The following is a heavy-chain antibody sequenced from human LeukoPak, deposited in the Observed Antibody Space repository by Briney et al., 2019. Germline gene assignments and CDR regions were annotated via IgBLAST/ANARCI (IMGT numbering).Heavy chain of an antibody. D-gene: IGHD6-19*01. V-gene: IGHV1-46*01. CDR2: INPSGGST. J-gene: IGHJ4*02. CDR3: ARDNPVAGTPQYYFDY. Sequence: ASVKVSCKASGYTFTSYYMYWVRQAPGQGLEWMGIINPSGGSTRYAQKFQGRVTMTRDMSTSTVYMELSSLRSEDTAVYYCARDNPVAGTPQYYFDYWGQGTLVTVSS. CDR1: GYTFTSYY.